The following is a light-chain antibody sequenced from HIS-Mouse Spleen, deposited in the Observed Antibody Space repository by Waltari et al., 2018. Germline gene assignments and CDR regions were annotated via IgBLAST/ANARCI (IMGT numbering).Light chain of an antibody. CDR1: SSDVGTYNL. CDR3: CSYAGSSTWV. Sequence: QSALTQPASVSGSPGQSITISCTGTSSDVGTYNLVSLYQQHPGKAPKLIIYEGSKRPSGVSNRFSGSKSGNTASLTISGLQAEDEADYYCCSYAGSSTWVFGGGTKLTVL. V-gene: IGLV2-23*01. J-gene: IGLJ3*02. CDR2: EGS.